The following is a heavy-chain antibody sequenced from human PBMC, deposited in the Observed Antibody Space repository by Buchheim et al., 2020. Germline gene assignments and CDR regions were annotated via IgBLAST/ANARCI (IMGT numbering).Heavy chain of an antibody. J-gene: IGHJ6*02. Sequence: QVQLVESGGGVVQPGRSLRLSCVVSAFTFRTYGIYWVRQAPGKGLEWLAVISYDGNNKYYADSVKGRFTISRDNSNNTLYLQIHSLRADDTAVYYCAKDWANSGMDVWGQGTT. V-gene: IGHV3-30*18. CDR3: AKDWANSGMDV. D-gene: IGHD3-16*01. CDR2: ISYDGNNK. CDR1: AFTFRTYG.